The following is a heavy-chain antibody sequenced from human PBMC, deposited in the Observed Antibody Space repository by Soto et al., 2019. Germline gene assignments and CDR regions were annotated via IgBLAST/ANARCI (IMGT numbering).Heavy chain of an antibody. CDR1: GFTFSNAW. D-gene: IGHD3-3*01. CDR3: TTTEGGSYDFWSGYFRIVDV. V-gene: IGHV3-15*01. CDR2: IKIKTDGGTT. J-gene: IGHJ6*02. Sequence: GGSLRLSCAASGFTFSNAWMSWVRQAPGKGLEWVGRIKIKTDGGTTDYAAPVKGRFTISRDDSKNTLYLQMNSLKTEDTAVYYCTTTEGGSYDFWSGYFRIVDVWGQGTTVTVSS.